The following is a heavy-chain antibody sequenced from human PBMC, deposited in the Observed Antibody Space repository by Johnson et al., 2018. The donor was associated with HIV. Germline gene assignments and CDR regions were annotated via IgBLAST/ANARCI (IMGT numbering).Heavy chain of an antibody. Sequence: VQLVESGGGLVQPGGSLRLSCAASKLTFSNYAMTWVRQAPGKGLEWVSSISGSDGATYYAVSVKGRFTISRDNSKNTLYLQMNSLRAEDTAVYYCARPRGYSGWSPEAFDIWGQGTMVTVSS. CDR2: ISGSDGAT. CDR1: KLTFSNYA. CDR3: ARPRGYSGWSPEAFDI. V-gene: IGHV3-23*04. D-gene: IGHD5-12*01. J-gene: IGHJ3*02.